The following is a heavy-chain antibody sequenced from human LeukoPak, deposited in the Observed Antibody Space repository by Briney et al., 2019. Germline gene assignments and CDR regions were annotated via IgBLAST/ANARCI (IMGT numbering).Heavy chain of an antibody. D-gene: IGHD3-3*01. J-gene: IGHJ4*02. Sequence: SQTLSLTCAISGDSVSSNSAAWNWIRQSPSRGLERLGRTYYRSKWYNDYALSVQGRITINPDTSNNQFSLQLNSVTPEDTAVYYCAEDYDFWSGYVYWGQGTLVTVSS. V-gene: IGHV6-1*01. CDR2: TYYRSKWYN. CDR1: GDSVSSNSAA. CDR3: AEDYDFWSGYVY.